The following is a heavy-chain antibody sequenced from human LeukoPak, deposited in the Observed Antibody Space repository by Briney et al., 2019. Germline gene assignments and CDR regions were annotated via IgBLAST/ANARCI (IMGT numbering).Heavy chain of an antibody. CDR1: GFTFSSYA. CDR3: AHVAGWAAAGTYYFDY. Sequence: HPGGSRRLSCAASGFTFSSYAMSWVRQAPGKGLEWVSAISGSGGSTYYAHPVKGRFTISRDNSKNTLYLQMNSLRAEDTAVYYCAHVAGWAAAGTYYFDYWGQGTLVTVSS. J-gene: IGHJ4*02. V-gene: IGHV3-23*01. CDR2: ISGSGGST. D-gene: IGHD6-13*01.